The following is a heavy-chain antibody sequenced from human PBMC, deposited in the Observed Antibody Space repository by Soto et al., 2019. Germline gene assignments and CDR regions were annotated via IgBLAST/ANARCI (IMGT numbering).Heavy chain of an antibody. V-gene: IGHV3-15*01. J-gene: IGHJ4*02. Sequence: PGGSLRLSCAASGFTFSNAWMSWVRQAPGKGLEWVGRIKSKTDGGTTDYAAPVKGRFTISRDDSKNTLYLQMNSLKTEDTAVYYCTTDQGYGSVSHFDYWGQGTLVTVSS. D-gene: IGHD3-10*01. CDR2: IKSKTDGGTT. CDR1: GFTFSNAW. CDR3: TTDQGYGSVSHFDY.